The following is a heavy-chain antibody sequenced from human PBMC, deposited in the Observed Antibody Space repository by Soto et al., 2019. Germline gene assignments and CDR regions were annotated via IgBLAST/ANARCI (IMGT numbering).Heavy chain of an antibody. CDR1: GGTFSSYV. Sequence: SVKVSCKASGGTFSSYVISWVRQAPGQGLEWMGGIIPIFGTTNYAQKFQGRVTITADESTDTVYMALSSLRSEDTAVYYCARALEEYYYDSSGYYFGYWGQGTLVTVSS. D-gene: IGHD3-22*01. CDR3: ARALEEYYYDSSGYYFGY. CDR2: IIPIFGTT. J-gene: IGHJ4*02. V-gene: IGHV1-69*13.